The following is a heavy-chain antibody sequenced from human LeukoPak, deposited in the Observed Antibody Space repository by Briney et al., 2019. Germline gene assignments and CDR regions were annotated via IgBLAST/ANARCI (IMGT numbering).Heavy chain of an antibody. V-gene: IGHV3-7*01. CDR1: GFMFNNYW. J-gene: IGHJ4*02. Sequence: GGSLRLSCAASGFMFNNYWMSWVRQDPGKGLEWVASIKQDGSENYYVDSVKGRFTISRDNAKNSLYLQMTSLRAEDTAVYYCARGKSGSSGYYYYWGQGTLVTVSS. CDR3: ARGKSGSSGYYYY. D-gene: IGHD3-22*01. CDR2: IKQDGSEN.